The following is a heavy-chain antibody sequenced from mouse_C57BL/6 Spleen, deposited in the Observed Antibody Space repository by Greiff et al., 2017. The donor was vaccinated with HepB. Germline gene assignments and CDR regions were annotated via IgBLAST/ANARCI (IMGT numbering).Heavy chain of an antibody. J-gene: IGHJ2*01. D-gene: IGHD2-1*01. V-gene: IGHV5-4*03. CDR2: ISDGGSYT. CDR1: GFTFSSYA. Sequence: EVKLMESGGGLVKPGGSLKLSCAASGFTFSSYAMSWVRQTPEKRLEWVATISDGGSYTYYPDNVKGRFTISRDNAKNNLYLQMSHLKSEDTAMYYCARGPIYGNFDYWGQGTTLTVSS. CDR3: ARGPIYGNFDY.